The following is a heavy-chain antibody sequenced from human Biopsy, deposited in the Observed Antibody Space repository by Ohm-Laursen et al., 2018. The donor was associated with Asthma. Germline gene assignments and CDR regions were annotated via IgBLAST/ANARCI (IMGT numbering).Heavy chain of an antibody. D-gene: IGHD2-2*01. CDR2: INSVFGTT. CDR3: ARKAGSCISRTCYSLDF. Sequence: SVKVSCKSLGGTFNTYVIGWVRQALGQGLEWMGGINSVFGTTTYPQKFQDRVTITADDSTSTVYMELSSLRSEDTAVYYCARKAGSCISRTCYSLDFWGRGTLVTVSS. CDR1: GGTFNTYV. V-gene: IGHV1-69*13. J-gene: IGHJ4*02.